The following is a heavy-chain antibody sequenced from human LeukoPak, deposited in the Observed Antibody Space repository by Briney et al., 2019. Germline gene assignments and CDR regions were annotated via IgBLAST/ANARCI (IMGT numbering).Heavy chain of an antibody. D-gene: IGHD2-2*01. CDR2: ISGSGGST. J-gene: IGHJ5*02. Sequence: GGSLRLSCAASGFTFSSYAMSWVRQAPGKGLEWVSAISGSGGSTYYADSVKGRFTISRDNSKNTLYLQMNSLRAEDTAVYYCATGYCSSTSCPNWFDPWGQRTLVTVSS. V-gene: IGHV3-23*01. CDR3: ATGYCSSTSCPNWFDP. CDR1: GFTFSSYA.